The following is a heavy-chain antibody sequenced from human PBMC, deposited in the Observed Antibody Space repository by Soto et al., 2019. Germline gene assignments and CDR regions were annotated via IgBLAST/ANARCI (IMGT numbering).Heavy chain of an antibody. CDR1: GFTFDDYT. CDR2: ISWDGGST. Sequence: GSLRLSCAASGFTFDDYTMHWVRQAPGKGLEWVSLISWDGGSTYYADSVKGRFTISRDNSKNSLYLQMNSLRTEDTALYYCAKDIGSSLSSGYYHYWGQGTLVTVSS. D-gene: IGHD3-22*01. J-gene: IGHJ4*02. CDR3: AKDIGSSLSSGYYHY. V-gene: IGHV3-43*01.